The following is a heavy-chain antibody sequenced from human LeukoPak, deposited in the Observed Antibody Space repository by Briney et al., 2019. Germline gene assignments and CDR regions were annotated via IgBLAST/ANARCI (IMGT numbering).Heavy chain of an antibody. V-gene: IGHV4-31*03. CDR2: IYYSGST. CDR1: GGSISSGGYY. Sequence: SETLSLTCTVSGGSISSGGYYWSWIRQHPGKGLEWIGYIYYSGSTFHDPSLKSRVTISVDTSKNQFSLKLNSVTAADTAVYYCAADLQAFAFDIWGQGTMVTVSS. D-gene: IGHD3-3*02. CDR3: AADLQAFAFDI. J-gene: IGHJ3*02.